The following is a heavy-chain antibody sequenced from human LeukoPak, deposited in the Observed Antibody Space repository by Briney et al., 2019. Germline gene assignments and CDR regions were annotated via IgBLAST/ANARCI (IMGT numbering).Heavy chain of an antibody. CDR2: ISAYNGNT. CDR1: GYTFTSYG. Sequence: ASVKVSCKASGYTFTSYGITWVRQTPGQGLEWMGWISAYNGNTNYAQKLQGRVTMTTDTSTSTAYMELRSLRSDDTAVYYCARRPGRYDSKRLYFDYWGQGTLVTVSS. D-gene: IGHD3-22*01. CDR3: ARRPGRYDSKRLYFDY. J-gene: IGHJ4*02. V-gene: IGHV1-18*01.